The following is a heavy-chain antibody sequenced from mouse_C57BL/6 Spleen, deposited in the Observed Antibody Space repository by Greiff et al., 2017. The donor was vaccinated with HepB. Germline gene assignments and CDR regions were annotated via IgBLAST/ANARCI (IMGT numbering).Heavy chain of an antibody. Sequence: VKLVESGPGLVQPSQRLSITCTVSGFSLTSYGVHWVRQSPGKGLEWLGVIWRGGSTDYNAAFMSRLSITKDNSKSQVFFKMNSLQADDTAIYYCAPAYYSNYYAMDYWGQGTSVTVSS. CDR2: IWRGGST. J-gene: IGHJ4*01. V-gene: IGHV2-5*01. D-gene: IGHD2-5*01. CDR3: APAYYSNYYAMDY. CDR1: GFSLTSYG.